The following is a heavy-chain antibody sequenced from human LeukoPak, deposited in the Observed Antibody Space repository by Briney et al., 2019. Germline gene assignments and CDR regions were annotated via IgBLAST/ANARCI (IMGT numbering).Heavy chain of an antibody. CDR1: GYSFSTYG. J-gene: IGHJ4*02. CDR2: ISAYNGNT. V-gene: IGHV1-18*01. Sequence: GASVKVSCKTSGYSFSTYGISWVRQAPGQGLEWMGWISAYNGNTNYAQKLQGRVTMTTDTSTSTAYMELRSLRSDDTAVYYCAREATLDYWGQGTLVTVSS. CDR3: AREATLDY.